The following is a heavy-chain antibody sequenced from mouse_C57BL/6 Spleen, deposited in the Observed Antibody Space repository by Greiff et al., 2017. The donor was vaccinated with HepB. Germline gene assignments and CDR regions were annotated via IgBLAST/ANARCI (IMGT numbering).Heavy chain of an antibody. CDR3: ARGAIYYFDY. Sequence: VKLQQPGAELVMPGASVKLSCKASGYTFTSYWMHWVKQRPGQGLEWIGEIDPSDSYTNYNQKFKGKSTLTVDKSSSTAYMQLSSLTSEDSAVYYCARGAIYYFDYWGQGTTLTVSS. D-gene: IGHD3-1*01. CDR1: GYTFTSYW. J-gene: IGHJ2*01. CDR2: IDPSDSYT. V-gene: IGHV1-69*01.